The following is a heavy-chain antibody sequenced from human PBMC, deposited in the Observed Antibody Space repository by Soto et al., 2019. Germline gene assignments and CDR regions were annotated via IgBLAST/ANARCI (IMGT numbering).Heavy chain of an antibody. CDR2: TYYRSKWYN. V-gene: IGHV6-1*01. CDR1: GDSVSSNSAA. D-gene: IGHD2-15*01. J-gene: IGHJ6*02. CDR3: ARDRTPGGYYYYYVMDV. Sequence: PSQTLSLTCAISGDSVSSNSAAWNWIRQSPSRGLEWLGRTYYRSKWYNDYAVSVKSRITINPDTCKNQFSLQLNSVTPEDTAVYYCARDRTPGGYYYYYVMDVSGQGTTVTGS.